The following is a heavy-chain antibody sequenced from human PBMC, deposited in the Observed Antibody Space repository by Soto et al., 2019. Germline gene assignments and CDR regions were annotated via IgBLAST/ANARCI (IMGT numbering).Heavy chain of an antibody. CDR3: AKEAPYYYDSSGYMAGGCFDP. CDR1: GFTFDDYA. Sequence: GGSLRLSCAASGFTFDDYAMHWVRQAPGKGLEWVSGISWNSGSIGYADSVKGRFTISKDNARNSLYLQMNSLRAEDTALYYCAKEAPYYYDSSGYMAGGCFDPWGQGTLVTVSS. J-gene: IGHJ5*02. D-gene: IGHD3-22*01. CDR2: ISWNSGSI. V-gene: IGHV3-9*01.